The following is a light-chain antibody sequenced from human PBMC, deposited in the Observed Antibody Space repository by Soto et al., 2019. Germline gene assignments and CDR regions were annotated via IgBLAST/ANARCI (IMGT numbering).Light chain of an antibody. CDR1: QSVSNN. V-gene: IGKV3D-15*01. CDR2: GAS. J-gene: IGKJ5*01. CDR3: QQYNNWPPIT. Sequence: EFVLTQSPATLSVSPGEGATLSCRASQSVSNNLTWYQQKPGQAPRLLIYGASTRATGIPARFSGSGSGPEFTLTISSLQSEDFAVYYCQQYNNWPPITFGQGTRLEIK.